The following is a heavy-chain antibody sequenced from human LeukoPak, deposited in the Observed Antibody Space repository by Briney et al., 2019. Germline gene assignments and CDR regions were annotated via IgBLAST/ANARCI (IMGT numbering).Heavy chain of an antibody. D-gene: IGHD2/OR15-2a*01. CDR3: AKGKNYYFDY. J-gene: IGHJ4*02. Sequence: GGSLRLSCAASGFTFSSYEMNWVRQAPGKGLEWVSYISSSGSTIYYADSVKGRFTISRDNSKNTLYLQMNSLRGEDTAVYYCAKGKNYYFDYWGQGTLVTVSS. CDR2: ISSSGSTI. V-gene: IGHV3-48*03. CDR1: GFTFSSYE.